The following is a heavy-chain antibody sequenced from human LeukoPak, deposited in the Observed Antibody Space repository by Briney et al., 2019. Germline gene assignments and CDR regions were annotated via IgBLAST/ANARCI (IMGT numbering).Heavy chain of an antibody. V-gene: IGHV4-61*01. Sequence: SETVSLTCTVSGGSVSSGTYYWTWIRQPPGEGLEWIGYIYYSGSTNYNPSLESRVTISVDTSKNQFSLKLSSVTAADTAVYYCARETAMVHDFDCWGQGRLVSVSS. J-gene: IGHJ4*02. CDR3: ARETAMVHDFDC. CDR1: GGSVSSGTYY. D-gene: IGHD5-18*01. CDR2: IYYSGST.